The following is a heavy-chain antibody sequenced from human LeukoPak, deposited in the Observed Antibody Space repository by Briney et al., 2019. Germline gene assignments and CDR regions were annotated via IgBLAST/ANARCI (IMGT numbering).Heavy chain of an antibody. V-gene: IGHV3-30-3*01. CDR1: GFTFSSYA. CDR2: ISYDGSNK. Sequence: GGSLRLSCAASGFTFSSYAMLWVRQAPGKGLEWVAVISYDGSNKYYADSVKGRFTISRDNSKNTLYLQMNSLRAEDTAVYYCARDGAYYDILTGYYKPDAFDIWGQGTMVTVSS. J-gene: IGHJ3*02. D-gene: IGHD3-9*01. CDR3: ARDGAYYDILTGYYKPDAFDI.